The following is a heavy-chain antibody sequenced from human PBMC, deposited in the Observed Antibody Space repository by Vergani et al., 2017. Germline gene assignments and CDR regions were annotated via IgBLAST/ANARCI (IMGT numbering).Heavy chain of an antibody. CDR2: IRNKANDYTT. CDR1: GFSFSGYW. Sequence: EVQLVESGGGLIHPGGSLRLSCEGSGFSFSGYWMDWVRQAPGKGLEWVGRIRNKANDYTTQYAASVKGRFTISRDDSKSYLYLQMNSLQTEDTALYYCVRVKGSNWNDHLYYIWGQGTLVTVSS. V-gene: IGHV3-72*01. J-gene: IGHJ3*02. CDR3: VRVKGSNWNDHLYYI. D-gene: IGHD1-1*01.